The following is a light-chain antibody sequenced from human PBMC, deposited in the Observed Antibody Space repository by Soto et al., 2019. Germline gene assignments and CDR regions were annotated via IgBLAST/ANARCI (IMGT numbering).Light chain of an antibody. CDR3: SSYAGNNNLVI. J-gene: IGLJ2*01. Sequence: QSVLTQPPSASGSPGQSATISCTGTSSDVGGYNYVSWYQQHPGKAPKLMIYEVSKRPSGVPDRFSGSKSGNTASLTVSGLQAEDEADYYCSSYAGNNNLVIFGGGTKVTVL. V-gene: IGLV2-8*01. CDR1: SSDVGGYNY. CDR2: EVS.